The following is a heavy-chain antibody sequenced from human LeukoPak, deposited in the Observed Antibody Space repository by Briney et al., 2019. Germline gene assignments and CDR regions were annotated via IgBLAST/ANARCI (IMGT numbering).Heavy chain of an antibody. CDR2: IYYSGTT. V-gene: IGHV4-59*12. Sequence: PSETLSLTCTVSGGSISNYYWSWIRQPPGKGLEWIGYIYYSGTTNYNPSLKSRVTISVDTSKNQFSLKLSSVTAADTAVYYCARKTTLGYCSGGSCYWPHYYYYGMDVWGQGTTVTVSS. CDR3: ARKTTLGYCSGGSCYWPHYYYYGMDV. CDR1: GGSISNYY. D-gene: IGHD2-15*01. J-gene: IGHJ6*02.